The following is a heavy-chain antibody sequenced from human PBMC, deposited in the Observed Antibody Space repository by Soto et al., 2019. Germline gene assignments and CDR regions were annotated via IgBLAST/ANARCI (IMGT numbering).Heavy chain of an antibody. V-gene: IGHV3-73*02. Sequence: EVQLVESGGGLVQPGGSLKVSCAASGFTFSDSTIHWVRQASGKGLEWVGRIRSEVYSYSTVCAASVKDRFTISRDDSKNTAYLQMNSLKIEDTAVYYCIRCSGSYCMDVWGQGTTVTVSS. D-gene: IGHD3-10*02. CDR1: GFTFSDST. CDR2: IRSEVYSYST. J-gene: IGHJ6*02. CDR3: IRCSGSYCMDV.